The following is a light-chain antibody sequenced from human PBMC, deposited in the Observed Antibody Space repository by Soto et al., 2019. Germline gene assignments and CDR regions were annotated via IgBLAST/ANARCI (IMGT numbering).Light chain of an antibody. CDR2: TAS. Sequence: EIVLTQSPATLSLPPGQRATLSCAATQSVGRNYLAWYQQKPGLAPRLLIHTASTRVTGVPDRFSGIGAGTDFYLTISSLQPEEIAVYYCLQFAASPLTFGGGTKVEI. CDR1: QSVGRNY. J-gene: IGKJ4*01. V-gene: IGKV3D-20*01. CDR3: LQFAASPLT.